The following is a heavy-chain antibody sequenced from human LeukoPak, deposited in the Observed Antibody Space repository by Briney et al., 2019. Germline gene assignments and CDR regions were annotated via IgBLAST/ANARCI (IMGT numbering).Heavy chain of an antibody. CDR2: ISGSGGST. CDR3: AKAVPYYYGSGSYFDY. CDR1: GFTFSSYA. V-gene: IGHV3-23*01. Sequence: PGGSLRLSCAASGFTFSSYAMSWVRQAPGKGLEWVSAISGSGGSTYYADSVKGRFTISRDNSKNTLYLQMNSLRAEDTAVYYCAKAVPYYYGSGSYFDYWGQGTLVTVSS. J-gene: IGHJ4*02. D-gene: IGHD3-10*01.